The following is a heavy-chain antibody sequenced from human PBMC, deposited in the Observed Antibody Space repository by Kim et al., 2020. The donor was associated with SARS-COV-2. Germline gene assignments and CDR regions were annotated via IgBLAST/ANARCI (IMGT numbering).Heavy chain of an antibody. V-gene: IGHV3-53*04. CDR3: ARNLVTGHDDF. CDR2: T. D-gene: IGHD1-20*01. J-gene: IGHJ4*02. Sequence: TYYADSVKGRFTISRHNSKNTVFLQMDSLRAEDTAVYFCARNLVTGHDDFWGQGTLVTVSS.